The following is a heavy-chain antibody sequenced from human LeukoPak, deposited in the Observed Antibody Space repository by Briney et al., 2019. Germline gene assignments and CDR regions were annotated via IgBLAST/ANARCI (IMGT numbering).Heavy chain of an antibody. CDR1: GFTFSSYA. J-gene: IGHJ4*02. CDR2: IGASGLNT. CDR3: AKNWDDYDSSGPIDH. D-gene: IGHD3-22*01. V-gene: IGHV3-23*01. Sequence: PGGSLRLSCAASGFTFSSYAMSWVRQAPGKGLEWVSGIGASGLNTYYADSVKGRLTISRDNSKNTVDLQMYNLRAEDTAVYYCAKNWDDYDSSGPIDHWGQGVLVTVSS.